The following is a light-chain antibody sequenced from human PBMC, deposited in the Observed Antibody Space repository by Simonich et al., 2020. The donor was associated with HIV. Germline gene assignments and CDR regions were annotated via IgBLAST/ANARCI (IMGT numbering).Light chain of an antibody. Sequence: EIVMTQSPATLSVSPGERATLSCRASQNIAGNLAWYQHKPAQAPRLLIYYASTRATGFPARFSGSGFGTDFTLTISSIQSEDFAVYYCQQYNNWPSPFTFGPGTEVDIK. V-gene: IGKV3-15*01. J-gene: IGKJ3*01. CDR1: QNIAGN. CDR3: QQYNNWPSPFT. CDR2: YAS.